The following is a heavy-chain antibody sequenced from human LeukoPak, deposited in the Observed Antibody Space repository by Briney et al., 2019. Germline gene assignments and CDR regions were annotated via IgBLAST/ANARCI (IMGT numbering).Heavy chain of an antibody. Sequence: GGSLRLSCAASGFTVSSSNYMNWSRQAPGKGLEWVSGIYTGGTTYYTDSVKDRFTISRDSPNNTLYLQMHSLRAEDTAVYYCAREISRFGIRGQGTLVTVSS. D-gene: IGHD3-16*01. V-gene: IGHV3-66*01. J-gene: IGHJ4*02. CDR3: AREISRFGI. CDR2: IYTGGTT. CDR1: GFTVSSSNY.